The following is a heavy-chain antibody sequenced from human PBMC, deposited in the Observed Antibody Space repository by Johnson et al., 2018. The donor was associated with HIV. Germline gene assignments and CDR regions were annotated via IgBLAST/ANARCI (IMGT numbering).Heavy chain of an antibody. D-gene: IGHD5-12*01. J-gene: IGHJ3*02. CDR3: ARDRRSKWLRPGALDI. CDR1: GFTFSSYA. CDR2: ISGSAGIT. V-gene: IGHV3-23*04. Sequence: VQLVESGGGLVQRGGSLRLSCIASGFTFSSYAMSWVRQAPGKGMEWVSAISGSAGITYYADSVEGRFTISRDNSKNSLYLQMNSLRAEDTAVYYCARDRRSKWLRPGALDIWGQGTMVTVSS.